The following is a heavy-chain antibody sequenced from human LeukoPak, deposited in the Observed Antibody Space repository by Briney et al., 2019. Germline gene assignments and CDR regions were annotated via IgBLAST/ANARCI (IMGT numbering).Heavy chain of an antibody. D-gene: IGHD3-3*01. CDR1: GGSISGYH. CDR2: IYSSGST. J-gene: IGHJ4*02. CDR3: ARTENDFWSGYGKGFGY. Sequence: SETLSLTCTVSGGSISGYHWSWIRQPAGKGLEWIGRIYSSGSTNYNPSLKSRVTMSVDTSKNQFSLKLSSVTAADTAVYYCARTENDFWSGYGKGFGYWGQGTLVTVSS. V-gene: IGHV4-4*07.